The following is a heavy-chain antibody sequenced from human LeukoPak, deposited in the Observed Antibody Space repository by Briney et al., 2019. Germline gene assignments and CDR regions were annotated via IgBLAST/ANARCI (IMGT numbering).Heavy chain of an antibody. D-gene: IGHD1-7*01. CDR1: GYTFVTYG. CDR2: ISGHNGNT. Sequence: ASVKVSCKASGYTFVTYGINWVRQAPGQGPEWMGRISGHNGNTKYGQSHQGRVTMTTDTSTSTAYMELRSVRSDDTAIYYCARGHDWNYAFDIWGQGTLVIVSS. V-gene: IGHV1-18*01. J-gene: IGHJ3*02. CDR3: ARGHDWNYAFDI.